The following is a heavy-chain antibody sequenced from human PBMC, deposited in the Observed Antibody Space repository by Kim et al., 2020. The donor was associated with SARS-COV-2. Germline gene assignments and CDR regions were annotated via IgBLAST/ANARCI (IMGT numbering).Heavy chain of an antibody. Sequence: ASVKVSCKASGYTFTGYYMHWVRQAPGQGLEWMGWINPNSGDTNYAQKFQGWVTMTRDTSISTAYMELSRLRSDDTAVYYCARAEDIVGARDWFDPWGQGTLVTVSS. CDR2: INPNSGDT. D-gene: IGHD1-26*01. CDR1: GYTFTGYY. CDR3: ARAEDIVGARDWFDP. J-gene: IGHJ5*02. V-gene: IGHV1-2*04.